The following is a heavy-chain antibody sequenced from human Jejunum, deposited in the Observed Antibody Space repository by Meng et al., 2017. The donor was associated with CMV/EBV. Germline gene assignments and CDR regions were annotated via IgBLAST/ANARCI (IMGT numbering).Heavy chain of an antibody. D-gene: IGHD1-1*01. CDR1: IGSISPYY. Sequence: VFIGSISPYYWGWIRQPPGEGLEWIGYIYYSGNTHYNPSLKSRVTISVDTSKNPFSLKLSSVTAADTAVYYCAGGGDWNEGGRFDYWGQGTLVTVSS. CDR3: AGGGDWNEGGRFDY. J-gene: IGHJ4*02. V-gene: IGHV4-59*01. CDR2: IYYSGNT.